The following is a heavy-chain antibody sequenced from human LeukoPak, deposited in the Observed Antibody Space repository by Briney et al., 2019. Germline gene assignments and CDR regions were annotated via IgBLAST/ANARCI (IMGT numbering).Heavy chain of an antibody. J-gene: IGHJ4*02. D-gene: IGHD6-6*01. CDR2: IIPIFGTA. CDR1: GGTFSSYA. V-gene: IGHV1-69*05. CDR3: ARGSSSSSEPFDY. Sequence: ASVKVSCKASGGTFSSYAISWVRQAPGQGLEWMGRIIPIFGTANYAQKFQGRVMITTDESTSTAYMELSSLRSEDTAVYYCARGSSSSSEPFDYWGQGTLVTVSS.